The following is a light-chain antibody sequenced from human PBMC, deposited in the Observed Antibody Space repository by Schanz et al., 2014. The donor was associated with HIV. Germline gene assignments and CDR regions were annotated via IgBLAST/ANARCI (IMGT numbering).Light chain of an antibody. V-gene: IGKV3-20*01. Sequence: ETVMTQSPGTLSLSPGERATLSCGASQSVSNSFLAWYQQNPGQAPRLLIYGASNRATGIPDRFSGSGSGTDFTLTISRLAPEDFAVYSCQQYDNWPPYTFGQGTKLEMK. CDR2: GAS. J-gene: IGKJ2*01. CDR1: QSVSNSF. CDR3: QQYDNWPPYT.